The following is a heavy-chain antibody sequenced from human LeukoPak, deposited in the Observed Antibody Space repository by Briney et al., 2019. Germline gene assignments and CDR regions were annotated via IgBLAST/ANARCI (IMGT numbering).Heavy chain of an antibody. V-gene: IGHV4-31*03. CDR3: ARRPRYCSSTSCFIFDY. Sequence: PSETLSLTCTVSGGSISSGGYYWSWIRQHPGKGLEWIVYIYYSGSTYYNPSLKSRVTISVDTSKNQFSLKLSSVTAADTAVYYCARRPRYCSSTSCFIFDYWGQGTLVTVSS. CDR1: GGSISSGGYY. CDR2: IYYSGST. J-gene: IGHJ4*02. D-gene: IGHD2-2*01.